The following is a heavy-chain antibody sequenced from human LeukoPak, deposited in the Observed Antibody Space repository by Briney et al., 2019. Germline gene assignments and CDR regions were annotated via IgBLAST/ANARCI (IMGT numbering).Heavy chain of an antibody. CDR2: ISGSGGST. J-gene: IGHJ4*02. CDR3: AKDLQTTVTPGLCAY. V-gene: IGHV3-23*01. D-gene: IGHD4-17*01. Sequence: GGSLRLSCAASGFTSSSYAMSWVRQAPGKGLEWVSAISGSGGSTYYADSVKGRFTISRDNSKNTLYQQMNSLRAEDTAVYYFAKDLQTTVTPGLCAYWAQGPLVPVSS. CDR1: GFTSSSYA.